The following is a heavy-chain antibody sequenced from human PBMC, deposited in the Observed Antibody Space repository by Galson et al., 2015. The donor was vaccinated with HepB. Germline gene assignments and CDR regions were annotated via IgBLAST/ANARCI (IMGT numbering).Heavy chain of an antibody. D-gene: IGHD1-26*01. V-gene: IGHV1-46*04. CDR1: GYTFSSNN. J-gene: IGHJ4*02. CDR3: ARDLGSGTYSFDY. Sequence: SVKVSCKASGYTFSSNNIHWVRQAPGQGLEWMGIIYPTGGATNYAQNLRGRVTVTRERSTNTVYMELTRLTSDDTAVYYCARDLGSGTYSFDYWGQGTPVTVSS. CDR2: IYPTGGAT.